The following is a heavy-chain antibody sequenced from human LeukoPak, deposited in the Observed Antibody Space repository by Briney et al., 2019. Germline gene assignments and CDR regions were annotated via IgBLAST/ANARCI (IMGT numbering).Heavy chain of an antibody. Sequence: SETLSLTCAVYGGSFSGYYWSWIRQPPGKGLERIGEINHSGSTNYNPSLKSRVTISVDTSKNQFSLKLSSVTAADTAVYYCARGYIVAVPAAGHYFDYWGQGTLVTVSS. J-gene: IGHJ4*02. V-gene: IGHV4-34*01. CDR2: INHSGST. CDR1: GGSFSGYY. CDR3: ARGYIVAVPAAGHYFDY. D-gene: IGHD2-2*01.